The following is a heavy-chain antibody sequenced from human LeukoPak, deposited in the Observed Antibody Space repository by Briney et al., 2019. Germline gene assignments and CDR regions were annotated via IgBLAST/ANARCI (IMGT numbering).Heavy chain of an antibody. J-gene: IGHJ6*02. D-gene: IGHD3-3*01. CDR1: GFTFSDYY. CDR3: ARGGRFLEWSGGPVYYYYGMDV. V-gene: IGHV3-11*01. CDR2: ISSSSSTI. Sequence: GASLKLSCEASGFTFSDYYMSWIRQAPGQGLEWISYISSSSSTIYYADYVKGRFTISRDNAKNSLYLQMNSLRAEDTAVYYCARGGRFLEWSGGPVYYYYGMDVWGQGTTVTVSS.